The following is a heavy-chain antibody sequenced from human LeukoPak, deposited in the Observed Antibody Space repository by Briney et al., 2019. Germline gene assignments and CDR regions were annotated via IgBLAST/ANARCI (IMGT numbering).Heavy chain of an antibody. CDR3: ARGPRYAYDSSALVLDS. D-gene: IGHD3-22*01. CDR1: GYTFNNYG. Sequence: ASVKVSCKASGYTFNNYGVTWVRQAPGQGLEWMGRISAYNGLTNYARNLQDRVTMTTDTSTSTAYTELRRLRPSDTAVYYCARGPRYAYDSSALVLDSWGQGTLVTVSS. CDR2: ISAYNGLT. V-gene: IGHV1-18*01. J-gene: IGHJ4*02.